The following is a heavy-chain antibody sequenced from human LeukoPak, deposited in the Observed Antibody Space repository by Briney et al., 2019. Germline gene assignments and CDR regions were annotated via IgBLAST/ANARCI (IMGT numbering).Heavy chain of an antibody. CDR2: IYYSGST. J-gene: IGHJ3*02. V-gene: IGHV4-30-4*01. Sequence: PSETLTLTCTVPGGSISSGDYYWSWIRQPPGKGLEWIGYIYYSGSTYYNPSLKSRVTISVDTSKNQFSLKLSSVTAADTAVYYCARDFYLVGATGGDAFDIWGQGTMVTVSS. CDR1: GGSISSGDYY. D-gene: IGHD1-26*01. CDR3: ARDFYLVGATGGDAFDI.